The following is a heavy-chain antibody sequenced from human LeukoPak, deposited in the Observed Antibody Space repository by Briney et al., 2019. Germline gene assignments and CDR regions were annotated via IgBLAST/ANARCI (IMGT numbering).Heavy chain of an antibody. V-gene: IGHV3-48*01. D-gene: IGHD4-17*01. J-gene: IGHJ4*02. CDR2: ISTNSDTI. Sequence: GGSLRLSCAAPGFTFSSYTMNWVRQAPGKGLEWISYISTNSDTIYYADSVKGRFTISRDNAKNSLFLQMSSLRAEDTAVYYCARDLYGDYFAYWGQGTLVTVSS. CDR1: GFTFSSYT. CDR3: ARDLYGDYFAY.